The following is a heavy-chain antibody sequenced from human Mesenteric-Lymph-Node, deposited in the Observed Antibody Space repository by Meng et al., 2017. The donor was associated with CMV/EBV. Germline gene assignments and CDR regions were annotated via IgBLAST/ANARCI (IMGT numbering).Heavy chain of an antibody. J-gene: IGHJ2*01. V-gene: IGHV1-18*01. Sequence: YTFTSYGISWVRQAPGQGLEWMGWISAYNGNTNYAQKLQGRVTMTTDTSTSTVYMELRSLRSDDTAVYYCARDHCSSTSCYMWYFDLWGRGTLVTVSS. CDR1: YTFTSYG. CDR2: ISAYNGNT. D-gene: IGHD2-2*02. CDR3: ARDHCSSTSCYMWYFDL.